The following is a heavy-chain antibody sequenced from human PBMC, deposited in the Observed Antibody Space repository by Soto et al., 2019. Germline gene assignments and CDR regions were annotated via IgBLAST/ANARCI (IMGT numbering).Heavy chain of an antibody. CDR2: ISYDGSNK. V-gene: IGHV3-30-3*01. J-gene: IGHJ6*02. CDR1: GFTFSSYA. Sequence: QVQLVESGGGVVQPGRSLRLSCAASGFTFSSYAMHWVRQAPGKGLEWVAVISYDGSNKYYADSVKGRFTISRDNSKNTLYLQMNSLRAEDTAVYYCARDYMGGMAVWGQGTTVTVSS. CDR3: ARDYMGGMAV.